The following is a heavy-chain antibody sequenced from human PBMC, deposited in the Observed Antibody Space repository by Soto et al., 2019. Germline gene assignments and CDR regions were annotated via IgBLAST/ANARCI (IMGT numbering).Heavy chain of an antibody. CDR2: IYWDDDK. D-gene: IGHD6-19*01. Sequence: GPTLVNPTQTLTLTCTFSGFSLSTSGVGVGWIRQPPGKALEWLALIYWDDDKRYSPSLKSRLTITKDTSKNQVVLTMTNMDPVDTATYYCAHRSSIGYSSGWYVYFQHWGQGTLVTVSS. CDR1: GFSLSTSGVG. V-gene: IGHV2-5*02. CDR3: AHRSSIGYSSGWYVYFQH. J-gene: IGHJ1*01.